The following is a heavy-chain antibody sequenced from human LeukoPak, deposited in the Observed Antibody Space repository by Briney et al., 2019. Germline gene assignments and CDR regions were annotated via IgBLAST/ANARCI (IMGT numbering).Heavy chain of an antibody. J-gene: IGHJ4*02. Sequence: GSLRLSCAASGFTFRSFAMNWVRQAPGKGLECVSAISGGGDFTKYADSVKGRFTISRDNAKNSLYLQMNSLRAEDTAVYYCARDYGGSSPFDYWGQGTLVTVSS. CDR2: ISGGGDFT. V-gene: IGHV3-23*01. D-gene: IGHD4-23*01. CDR3: ARDYGGSSPFDY. CDR1: GFTFRSFA.